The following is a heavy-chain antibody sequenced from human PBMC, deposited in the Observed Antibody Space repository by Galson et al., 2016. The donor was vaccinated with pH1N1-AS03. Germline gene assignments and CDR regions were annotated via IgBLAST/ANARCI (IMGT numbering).Heavy chain of an antibody. CDR2: VYHGGSK. J-gene: IGHJ4*02. CDR1: GSSVISGYY. V-gene: IGHV4-38-2*02. D-gene: IGHD6-19*01. CDR3: VRDNIPAGASDY. Sequence: ESLSLTCGVSGSSVISGYYWGWIRQPPGKGLEWIGSVYHGGSKYYSPSLKSRVTISLDTSNNQVSLNLNTVTAADTAVYFCVRDNIPAGASDYWGPGTLVTVSS.